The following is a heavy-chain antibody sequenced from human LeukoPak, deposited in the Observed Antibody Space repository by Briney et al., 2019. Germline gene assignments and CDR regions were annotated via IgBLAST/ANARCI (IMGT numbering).Heavy chain of an antibody. J-gene: IGHJ4*02. Sequence: SETLSLTCTVSGGSVSSGGYYWIWIRQHPGKGLEWIGYIYYSGSTNYNPSLKSRVTISVDTSKNQFSLKLSSVTAADTAVYYCARERAGRYGDYGFDYWGQGTLVTVSS. V-gene: IGHV4-61*08. CDR3: ARERAGRYGDYGFDY. CDR2: IYYSGST. D-gene: IGHD4-17*01. CDR1: GGSVSSGGYY.